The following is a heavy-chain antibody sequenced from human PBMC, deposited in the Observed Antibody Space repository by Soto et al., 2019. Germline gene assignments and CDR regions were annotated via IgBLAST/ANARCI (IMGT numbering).Heavy chain of an antibody. Sequence: XSVKVSCKASGYTFTDYGSSWVRQGPGQVLEWIGWISAYNGKTNNAQKMQDKVSMTTDSSTSTVYMELRSLRSDDTAVYYCARVGDIVVVGPWFDHWSQGNLVTVSS. CDR2: ISAYNGKT. V-gene: IGHV1-18*04. J-gene: IGHJ5*02. D-gene: IGHD2-2*01. CDR1: GYTFTDYG. CDR3: ARVGDIVVVGPWFDH.